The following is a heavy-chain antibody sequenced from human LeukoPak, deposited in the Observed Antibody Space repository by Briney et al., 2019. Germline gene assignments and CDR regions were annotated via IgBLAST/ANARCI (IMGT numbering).Heavy chain of an antibody. CDR1: GYTFTGYY. CDR3: ARELLWFGELFF. V-gene: IGHV1-2*02. Sequence: ASVKVSCKASGYTFTGYYMHWLRQAPGQGLEWMGWINPNSGGTNYAQKFQGRVTMTRDTSISTAYMELSRLRSDDTAVYYCARELLWFGELFFWGQGTLVTVSS. D-gene: IGHD3-10*01. CDR2: INPNSGGT. J-gene: IGHJ4*02.